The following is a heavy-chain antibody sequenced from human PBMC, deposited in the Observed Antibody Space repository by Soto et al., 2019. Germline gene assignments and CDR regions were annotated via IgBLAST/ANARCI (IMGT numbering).Heavy chain of an antibody. J-gene: IGHJ6*02. CDR1: GFTFDDYA. CDR2: ISWNSGSI. D-gene: IGHD6-13*01. Sequence: GGSLRLSCAASGFTFDDYAMHWVRQAPGKGLEWVSGISWNSGSIGYADSVKGRFTISRGNAKNSLYLQMNSLRAEDTALYYCAKDIRKLARGIAATGYYYGMDVWGQGTTVTVSS. CDR3: AKDIRKLARGIAATGYYYGMDV. V-gene: IGHV3-9*01.